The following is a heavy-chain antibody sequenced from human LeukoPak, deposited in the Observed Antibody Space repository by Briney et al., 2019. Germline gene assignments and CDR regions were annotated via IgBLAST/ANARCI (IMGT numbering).Heavy chain of an antibody. Sequence: GGSLRLSCAASGFTFSSYAMSWVRQAPGKGLEWVSDINDSGGSTYYADSVRGRFTISRDNSKNTTYLQMNSLRAEDTAVYYCATSGFGSGSYYAAFDYWGQGTLVTVSS. J-gene: IGHJ4*02. V-gene: IGHV3-23*01. CDR2: INDSGGST. CDR1: GFTFSSYA. D-gene: IGHD3-10*01. CDR3: ATSGFGSGSYYAAFDY.